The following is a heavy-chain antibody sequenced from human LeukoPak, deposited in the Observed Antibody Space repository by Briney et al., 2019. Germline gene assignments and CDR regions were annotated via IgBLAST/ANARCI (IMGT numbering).Heavy chain of an antibody. CDR2: IYRSGST. D-gene: IGHD6-13*01. Sequence: SGTLSLTCAVSGGSISNDNWWSWVRQSPGKGLEWIGEIYRSGSTNYNPSLKSRVAMSVDTSKNQFSLKLYSVTAADTAVYYCAKYFAATGESHLDHWGQGSLVTVSS. V-gene: IGHV4-4*02. CDR3: AKYFAATGESHLDH. J-gene: IGHJ4*02. CDR1: GGSISNDNW.